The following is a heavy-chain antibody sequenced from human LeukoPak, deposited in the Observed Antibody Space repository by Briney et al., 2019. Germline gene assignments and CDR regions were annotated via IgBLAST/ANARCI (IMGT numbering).Heavy chain of an antibody. D-gene: IGHD5-24*01. CDR1: GFNFHNFA. Sequence: GGSLRLSCEASGFNFHNFAMHWVRQAPGKGLEWVAVISDDERNKYYTDSVKGRFTISRDNSKSTVYLQMNSLRPEDTAVYYCARPSPPGDGYNPCDYWGPGALVIVSS. J-gene: IGHJ4*02. CDR3: ARPSPPGDGYNPCDY. V-gene: IGHV3-30*04. CDR2: ISDDERNK.